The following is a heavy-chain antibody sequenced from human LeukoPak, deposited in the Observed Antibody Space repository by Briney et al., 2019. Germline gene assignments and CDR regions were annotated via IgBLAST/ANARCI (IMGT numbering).Heavy chain of an antibody. CDR3: AREGYYYDSSGYSPLGY. CDR1: GFTFSSYS. D-gene: IGHD3-22*01. J-gene: IGHJ4*02. CDR2: ISSSSSYI. Sequence: GGPLRLSCGASGFTFSSYSMNWVRQAPGKGLEWVSSISSSSSYIYYADSVKGRFTISRDNAKNSLYLQMNSLRAEDTAVYYCAREGYYYDSSGYSPLGYWGQGTLVTVSS. V-gene: IGHV3-21*01.